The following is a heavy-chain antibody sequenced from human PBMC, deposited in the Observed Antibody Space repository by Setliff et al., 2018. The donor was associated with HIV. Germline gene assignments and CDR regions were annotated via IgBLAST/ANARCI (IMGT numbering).Heavy chain of an antibody. Sequence: GGSLRLSCAASGFTFSSRWMTWVRQAPGKGLEWVANIKQDGSENYFVDSVKGRFTISRDNANNLLFLQMNNLRDEDTAVYYCASFFGDYGYWGHGTQVTVSS. J-gene: IGHJ4*01. CDR3: ASFFGDYGY. CDR2: IKQDGSEN. D-gene: IGHD3-10*01. V-gene: IGHV3-7*03. CDR1: GFTFSSRW.